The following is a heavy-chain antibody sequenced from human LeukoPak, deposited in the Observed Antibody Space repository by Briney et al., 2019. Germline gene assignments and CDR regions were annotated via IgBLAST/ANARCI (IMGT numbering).Heavy chain of an antibody. CDR3: ATPIVYYYGSGSDYYYYGMDV. J-gene: IGHJ6*02. V-gene: IGHV1-69*04. Sequence: SVKVSCKASGGTFSSYAISWVRQAPGQGLEWMGRIIPILGIANYAQKFQGRVMITADKSTSTAYMELSSLRSEDTAVYYCATPIVYYYGSGSDYYYYGMDVWGQGTXVTVSS. D-gene: IGHD3-10*01. CDR2: IIPILGIA. CDR1: GGTFSSYA.